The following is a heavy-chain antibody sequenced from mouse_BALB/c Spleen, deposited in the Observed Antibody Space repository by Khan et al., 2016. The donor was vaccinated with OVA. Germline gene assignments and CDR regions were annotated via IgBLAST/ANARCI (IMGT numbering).Heavy chain of an antibody. J-gene: IGHJ2*01. CDR1: GYSITSGYA. D-gene: IGHD1-1*01. CDR2: ISYSGVT. V-gene: IGHV3-2*02. Sequence: EVQLQESGPGLVKPSQSLSLTCTVTGYSITSGYAWNWIRQFPENKLEWMGYISYSGVTSYTPSLKSRISITRDTSKNQFFLQLNSVTTEDTATYSCGRGNYYGYYFDYWGQGTTLTVSP. CDR3: GRGNYYGYYFDY.